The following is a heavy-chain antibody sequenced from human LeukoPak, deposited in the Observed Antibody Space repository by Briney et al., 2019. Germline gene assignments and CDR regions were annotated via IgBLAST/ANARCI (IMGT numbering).Heavy chain of an antibody. CDR2: MYLSGTT. Sequence: SETLSLTCTVSGGSINSLDLWSWVRQPPGKGLEWIGEMYLSGTTHSNPSVKSRVTISIDKSKNQFFLNLSSVTAADTAVYYCAGLVGRYSSGLYYYYFDYWGQGTLVTVSS. D-gene: IGHD3-22*01. V-gene: IGHV4-4*02. CDR3: AGLVGRYSSGLYYYYFDY. CDR1: GGSINSLDL. J-gene: IGHJ4*02.